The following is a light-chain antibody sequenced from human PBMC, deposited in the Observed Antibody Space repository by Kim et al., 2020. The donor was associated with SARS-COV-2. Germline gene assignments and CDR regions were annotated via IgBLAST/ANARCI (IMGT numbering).Light chain of an antibody. V-gene: IGLV3-25*03. J-gene: IGLJ3*02. Sequence: SYELTQPPSVSVSPGQTARITCSGDALPKQYAYWYQQKPGQAPVLVIYKDSERPSGIPERFSGSSSGTTVTLTISGVQAEDEADYYCQSADSSDTYPVFGGGTQLTVL. CDR2: KDS. CDR3: QSADSSDTYPV. CDR1: ALPKQY.